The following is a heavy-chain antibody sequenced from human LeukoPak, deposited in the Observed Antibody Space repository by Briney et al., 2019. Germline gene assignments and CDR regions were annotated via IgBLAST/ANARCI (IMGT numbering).Heavy chain of an antibody. J-gene: IGHJ6*03. CDR3: ARGGYYYLDV. V-gene: IGHV4-59*01. Sequence: SETLSLTCTMSGGSISPYYWSWVRQPPGKGLEWIAYIFHSGTTKYNPALKSRVAISLDTPKSRISLRLHSVTAADTAVYYCARGGYYYLDVWGRGTTVTVSS. CDR1: GGSISPYY. CDR2: IFHSGTT.